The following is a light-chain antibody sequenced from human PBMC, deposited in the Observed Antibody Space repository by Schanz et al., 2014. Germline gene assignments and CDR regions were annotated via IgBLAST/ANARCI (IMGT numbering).Light chain of an antibody. Sequence: QSALTQPRSVSGSPGQSVTISCTGTSSDVGGYNYVSWYKQLPGKAPKLMISDVTKRPSGVPDRFSGSKSGNTASLTISGLQAEDEADYYCSSYAGNKYVFGTGTKLTVL. CDR2: DVT. J-gene: IGLJ1*01. CDR1: SSDVGGYNY. CDR3: SSYAGNKYV. V-gene: IGLV2-11*01.